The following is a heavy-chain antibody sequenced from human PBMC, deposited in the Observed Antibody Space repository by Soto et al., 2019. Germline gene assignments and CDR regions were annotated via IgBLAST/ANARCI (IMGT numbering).Heavy chain of an antibody. D-gene: IGHD3-10*01. J-gene: IGHJ4*02. Sequence: EVQLLESGGGLVQPGGSLRLSCAASGFTFRSNAMSWVRQAPGKGLEWVSAIGVSGDTTYYADSVKGRFTISRDNSKNTLYLQMGSLRAEETAVYYCAKVRRFGELRSLYWGQGTLVTVSS. CDR2: IGVSGDTT. CDR3: AKVRRFGELRSLY. V-gene: IGHV3-23*01. CDR1: GFTFRSNA.